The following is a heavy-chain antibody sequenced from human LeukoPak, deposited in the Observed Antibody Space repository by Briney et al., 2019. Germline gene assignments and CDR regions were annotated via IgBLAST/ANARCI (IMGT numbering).Heavy chain of an antibody. CDR1: GFTFSNYE. V-gene: IGHV3-48*03. CDR2: ISSSGSTI. CDR3: ATRRGYY. Sequence: GGSLRLSCAASGFTFSNYEMNWVRQAPGKGLEWVSHISSSGSTINYADSVKGRFTISRDNAKKSLRLQMNSLRVEDTAVYYCATRRGYYWGQGTLVTVSS. J-gene: IGHJ4*02.